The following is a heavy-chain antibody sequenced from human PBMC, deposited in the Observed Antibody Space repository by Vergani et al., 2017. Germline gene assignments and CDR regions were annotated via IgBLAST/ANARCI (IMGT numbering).Heavy chain of an antibody. D-gene: IGHD1-26*01. J-gene: IGHJ5*02. Sequence: QVHLVQSGAEVKKPGASVKVSCKASGYAFTGYYIHWVRQAPGQGLEWMGWINTNTGNPTYAQGFTGRFVFSLDTSVSTAYLQISSLKAEDTAVYYCARDRVYSGSYYGWFDPWGQGTLVTVSS. CDR2: INTNTGNP. CDR3: ARDRVYSGSYYGWFDP. CDR1: GYAFTGYY. V-gene: IGHV7-4-1*02.